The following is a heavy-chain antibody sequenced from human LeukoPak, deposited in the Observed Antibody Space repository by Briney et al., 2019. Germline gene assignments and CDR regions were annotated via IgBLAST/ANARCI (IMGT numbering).Heavy chain of an antibody. D-gene: IGHD6-25*01. Sequence: GGSLRLSCTVSVLTVSSNSMGWVRQAPEKGLEWVSFIYSGTIHYSDSVKGRFTISRDNSKNTLYLQMNSLRAEDTAVYYCARVTAAQRNYYFDYWGQGTLVTVSS. J-gene: IGHJ4*02. CDR2: IYSGTI. CDR1: VLTVSSNS. CDR3: ARVTAAQRNYYFDY. V-gene: IGHV3-53*01.